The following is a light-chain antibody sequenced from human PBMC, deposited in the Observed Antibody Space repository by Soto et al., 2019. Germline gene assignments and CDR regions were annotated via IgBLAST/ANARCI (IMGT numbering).Light chain of an antibody. V-gene: IGLV1-51*02. Sequence: SALTQPPSVSAAPGQKVTFSCSGSSSNIGMNYVSWYQQVPGTAPKLLIYEDNKRRSGIPDRFSGSKSGTSATLGITGLQTGDEADYYCGTWDSSLSVFVFGTGTKVTVL. CDR2: EDN. CDR3: GTWDSSLSVFV. J-gene: IGLJ1*01. CDR1: SSNIGMNY.